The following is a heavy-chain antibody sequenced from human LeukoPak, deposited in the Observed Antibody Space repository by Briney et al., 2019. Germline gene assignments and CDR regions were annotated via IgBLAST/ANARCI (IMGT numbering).Heavy chain of an antibody. J-gene: IGHJ4*02. CDR2: ISYSGST. CDR3: ASAFDYKVDY. D-gene: IGHD3-9*01. Sequence: SETLSLTCTVSGGSMSSYYWSWIRQPPGKGLEWIGSISYSGSTNYNPSLQSRVTISVDTSTNQFSLRLRSVTAADTAVYYCASAFDYKVDYWGQGTLVTVSS. CDR1: GGSMSSYY. V-gene: IGHV4-59*01.